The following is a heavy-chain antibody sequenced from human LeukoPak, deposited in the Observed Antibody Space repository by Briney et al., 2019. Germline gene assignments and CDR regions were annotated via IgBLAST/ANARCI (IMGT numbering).Heavy chain of an antibody. J-gene: IGHJ4*02. CDR1: GFTFSSYS. Sequence: PGGSLRLSCAASGFTFSSYSMNWVRQAPGKGLEWVSYISSSSSTIYYADSVKGRFTISRDNAKNSLYLQMNSLRAEDTAVYYCAREWYYYDSSGYYSGYWGQGTLVTVSS. D-gene: IGHD3-22*01. V-gene: IGHV3-48*04. CDR2: ISSSSSTI. CDR3: AREWYYYDSSGYYSGY.